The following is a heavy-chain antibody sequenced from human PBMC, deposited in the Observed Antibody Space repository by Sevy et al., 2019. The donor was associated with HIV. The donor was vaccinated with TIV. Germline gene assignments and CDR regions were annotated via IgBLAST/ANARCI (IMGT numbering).Heavy chain of an antibody. CDR2: ISYDGTNK. J-gene: IGHJ6*02. CDR1: GFTFNTYG. Sequence: GSLRLSCAASGFTFNTYGMHWVRQAPGKGLEWVAVISYDGTNKYYADSVKGRFTISRDNSKNTLYLQMNSLRAEDTAVYYCAKSLYDFWSGSHYYYGMDVWGQGTTVTVSS. V-gene: IGHV3-30*18. D-gene: IGHD3-3*01. CDR3: AKSLYDFWSGSHYYYGMDV.